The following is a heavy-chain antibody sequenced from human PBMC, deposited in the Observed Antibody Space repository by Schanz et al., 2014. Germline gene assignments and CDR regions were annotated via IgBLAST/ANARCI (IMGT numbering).Heavy chain of an antibody. CDR2: ISSSSMYI. CDR3: VRDKKGFVAVAGRAPFDY. CDR1: GFSFSTYG. V-gene: IGHV3-21*01. Sequence: EVRLVESGGGLVKPGGSLRLSCAASGFSFSTYGMTWVRQAPGKGLEWVSSISSSSMYIYQADSMRGRFTISRDNAKNSLYLQVNNLSAEGTAVYYCVRDKKGFVAVAGRAPFDYWGQGTLVTVSS. J-gene: IGHJ4*02. D-gene: IGHD6-19*01.